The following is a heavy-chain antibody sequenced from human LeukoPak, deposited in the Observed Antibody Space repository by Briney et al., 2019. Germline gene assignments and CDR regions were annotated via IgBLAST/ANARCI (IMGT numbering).Heavy chain of an antibody. CDR2: INPSGGST. CDR1: GYTFTSYY. J-gene: IGHJ4*02. V-gene: IGHV1-46*01. Sequence: ASAKVSCKASGYTFTSYYMHWVRQAPGQGLEWMGIINPSGGSTSYAQKFQGRVTMTRDTSTSTVYMELSSLRSEDTAVYYCARDQDQNILTGYYNVIGYWGQGTLVTVSS. D-gene: IGHD3-9*01. CDR3: ARDQDQNILTGYYNVIGY.